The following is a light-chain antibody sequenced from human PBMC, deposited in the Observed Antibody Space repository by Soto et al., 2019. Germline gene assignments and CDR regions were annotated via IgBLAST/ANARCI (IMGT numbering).Light chain of an antibody. Sequence: DIEMTHSPATLSVSPGERATISCRASQNIRDNVAWYQQKPGQAPRLLIYGASTRASGIPARFSGSGSGTEYILTTNSLQSEEFALSFCQQTNNWPYTFGQGTKLEIK. J-gene: IGKJ2*01. CDR1: QNIRDN. V-gene: IGKV3-15*01. CDR3: QQTNNWPYT. CDR2: GAS.